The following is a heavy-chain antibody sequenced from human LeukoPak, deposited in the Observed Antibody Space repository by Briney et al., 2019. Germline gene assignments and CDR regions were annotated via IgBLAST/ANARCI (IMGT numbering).Heavy chain of an antibody. D-gene: IGHD3-3*02. Sequence: SETLSLTCAVYGGSFSGYYWSWIRQPPGKGLGWIGEINHSGSTNYNPSLKSRVTISVDTSKNQFSLKLSSVTAADTAVYYCARGETFLEWLIHDYWGQGTLVTVSS. CDR2: INHSGST. V-gene: IGHV4-34*01. CDR3: ARGETFLEWLIHDY. J-gene: IGHJ4*02. CDR1: GGSFSGYY.